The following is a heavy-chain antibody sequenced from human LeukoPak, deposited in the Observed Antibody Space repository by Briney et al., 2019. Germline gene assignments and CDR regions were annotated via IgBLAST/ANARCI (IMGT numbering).Heavy chain of an antibody. V-gene: IGHV1-46*01. CDR2: INPTGGST. J-gene: IGHJ5*02. D-gene: IGHD1-26*01. Sequence: ASVKVSCKAFGYTFTNNWMHWVRQAPGQGLEWMGLINPTGGSTGYAQKFQGRVTMTRDMSTSTDYMELSSLRSEDTAIYYCARDNSVGDNAWWFDPWGQGTLVTVSS. CDR1: GYTFTNNW. CDR3: ARDNSVGDNAWWFDP.